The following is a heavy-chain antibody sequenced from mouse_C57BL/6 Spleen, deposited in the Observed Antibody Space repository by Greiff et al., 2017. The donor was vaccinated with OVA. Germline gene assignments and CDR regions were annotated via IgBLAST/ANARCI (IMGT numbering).Heavy chain of an antibody. V-gene: IGHV1-55*01. CDR3: ARRENYSNCYWYFDV. CDR2: IYPGSGST. J-gene: IGHJ1*03. Sequence: QVQLQQPGAELVKPGASVKMSCKASGYTFTSYWITWVKQRPGQGLEWIGDIYPGSGSTNYNEKFKSKATLTVDTSSSTAYMQLSSLTSEDSAVYYCARRENYSNCYWYFDVWGTGTTVTVSS. CDR1: GYTFTSYW. D-gene: IGHD2-5*01.